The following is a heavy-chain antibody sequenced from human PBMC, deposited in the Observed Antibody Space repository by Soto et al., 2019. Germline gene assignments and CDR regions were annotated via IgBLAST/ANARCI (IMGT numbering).Heavy chain of an antibody. D-gene: IGHD1-26*01. CDR1: GCSISGYY. Sequence: SETRSLTCTVAGCSISGYYWSLIRQPPSKGLEWIGEINHSGSTNYNPSLKSRVTRSGDTSKNQFSLKLSPVPAAATAVYHCARGGGRYYIHYCGQRPLVTVYS. CDR2: INHSGST. V-gene: IGHV4-34*01. J-gene: IGHJ4*02. CDR3: ARGGGRYYIHY.